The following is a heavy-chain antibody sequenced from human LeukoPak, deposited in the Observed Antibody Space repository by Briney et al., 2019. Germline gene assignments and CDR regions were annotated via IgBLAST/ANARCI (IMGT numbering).Heavy chain of an antibody. J-gene: IGHJ4*02. V-gene: IGHV3-23*01. Sequence: GGSLRLSCAASGFTFNAYAMSWVRQAPGKGLEWVSAISGNGGSTYYADPVKGRFTVSRDNSKNTLYLQVNSLRAEDTAVYYCAKDQRSGYSHGYYFDYWGQGTLVTVSS. CDR2: ISGNGGST. CDR3: AKDQRSGYSHGYYFDY. CDR1: GFTFNAYA. D-gene: IGHD5-18*01.